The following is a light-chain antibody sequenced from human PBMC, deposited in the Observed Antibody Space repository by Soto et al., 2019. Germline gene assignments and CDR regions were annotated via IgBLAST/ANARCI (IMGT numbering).Light chain of an antibody. V-gene: IGKV1-39*01. CDR2: AAS. Sequence: DIQMTQSPSSLSASVRDRVTITCRASQNISNYLNWYQQKPETAPKLLIYAASSLQSGVPSRFSGSGSGTDFTLTTSSLQPEAFATYHCHQSYSIPLTFGGGTKVEIK. CDR3: HQSYSIPLT. J-gene: IGKJ4*01. CDR1: QNISNY.